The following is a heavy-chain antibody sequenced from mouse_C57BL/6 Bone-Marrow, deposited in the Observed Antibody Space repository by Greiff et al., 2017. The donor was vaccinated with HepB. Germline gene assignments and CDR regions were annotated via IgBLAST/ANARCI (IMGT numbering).Heavy chain of an antibody. V-gene: IGHV2-2*01. Sequence: VKLQESGPGLVQPSQSLSITCTVSGFSLTSYGVHWVRQSPGKGLEWLGVIWSGGSTDYNAAFISRLSISKDNSKSQVFFKMNSLQADDTAIYYCARDDYDVYYYAMDYWGQGTSVTVSS. CDR1: GFSLTSYG. J-gene: IGHJ4*01. D-gene: IGHD2-4*01. CDR2: IWSGGST. CDR3: ARDDYDVYYYAMDY.